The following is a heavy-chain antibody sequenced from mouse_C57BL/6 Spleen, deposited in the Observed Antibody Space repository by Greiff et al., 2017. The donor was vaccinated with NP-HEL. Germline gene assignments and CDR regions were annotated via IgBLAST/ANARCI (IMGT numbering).Heavy chain of an antibody. Sequence: EVKLVESGGGLVKPGGSLKLSCAASGFTFSSYAMSWVRQTPEKRLEWVATISDGGSYTYYPDNVKGRFTISRDNAKNNLYLQMSHLKSEDTAMYYCARGSYYYGSSYNYAMDYWGQGTSVTVSS. CDR3: ARGSYYYGSSYNYAMDY. D-gene: IGHD1-1*01. V-gene: IGHV5-4*03. J-gene: IGHJ4*01. CDR2: ISDGGSYT. CDR1: GFTFSSYA.